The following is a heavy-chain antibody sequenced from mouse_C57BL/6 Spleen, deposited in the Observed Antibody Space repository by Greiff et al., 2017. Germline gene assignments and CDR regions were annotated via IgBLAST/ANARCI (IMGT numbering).Heavy chain of an antibody. CDR1: GYTFTSYW. CDR3: ARYYYGSSFYYFDY. Sequence: QVQLQQSGAELAKPGASVKLSCKASGYTFTSYWMHWVKQRPGQGLEWIGYINPSSGYTKYNQKFKDKATLTAAKSSSTAYMQLSSLTYEDSAVYYCARYYYGSSFYYFDYWGQGTTLTVSS. D-gene: IGHD1-1*01. V-gene: IGHV1-7*01. CDR2: INPSSGYT. J-gene: IGHJ2*01.